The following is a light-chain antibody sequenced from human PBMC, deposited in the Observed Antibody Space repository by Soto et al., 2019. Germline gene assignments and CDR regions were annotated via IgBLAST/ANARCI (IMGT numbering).Light chain of an antibody. Sequence: DIQMTQSPSTLSASVGDRVTITCRASQSISSWLAWYQQKPGKAPKVLIYTASSLESGVPSRFSGTSSGTEFTLTIYGLQPDDFATYYCQQYDSYPWTFGQGTKVEVK. CDR1: QSISSW. CDR2: TAS. CDR3: QQYDSYPWT. J-gene: IGKJ1*01. V-gene: IGKV1-5*03.